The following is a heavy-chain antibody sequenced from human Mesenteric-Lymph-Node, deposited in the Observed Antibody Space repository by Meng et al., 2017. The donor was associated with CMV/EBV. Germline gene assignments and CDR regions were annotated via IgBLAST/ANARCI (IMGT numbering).Heavy chain of an antibody. J-gene: IGHJ6*02. Sequence: GESLKISCAASRFTFSSYWMNWVRQAPGKGLEWVANINQDGSEKYYVDSVKGRFTISGDNAKNSLYLQMNSLRAEDTAVYYCARGRVGYYYYYGMDVWGQGTTVTVSS. V-gene: IGHV3-7*01. CDR2: INQDGSEK. CDR3: ARGRVGYYYYYGMDV. CDR1: RFTFSSYW.